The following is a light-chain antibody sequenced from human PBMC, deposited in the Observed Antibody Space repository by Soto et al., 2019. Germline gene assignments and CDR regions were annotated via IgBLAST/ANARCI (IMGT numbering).Light chain of an antibody. V-gene: IGKV3-11*01. CDR2: DAS. Sequence: EIVLTQSPDTLSLSPGERATLSCRASQSVNNALAWYQQKPGQAPRLLIYDASNRATGIPARFSGSGSGTDFTLTISSLDPEDYAVYYCHHRRSGPLTFGGGIKVEIK. CDR3: HHRRSGPLT. J-gene: IGKJ4*01. CDR1: QSVNNA.